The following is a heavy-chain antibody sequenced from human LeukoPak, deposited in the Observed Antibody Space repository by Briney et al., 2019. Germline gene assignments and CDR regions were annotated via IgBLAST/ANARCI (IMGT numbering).Heavy chain of an antibody. CDR1: GFTFTNAW. CDR3: TTGGDIGLITVAY. J-gene: IGHJ4*02. D-gene: IGHD5-12*01. V-gene: IGHV3-15*01. Sequence: GGSLRLSCAASGFTFTNAWMSWVRQAPGKGLEWVGLIKSKADGGTTDYAAPVKGRFTISRDDSKNTLYLQMNSLKIEDTAVYYCTTGGDIGLITVAYWGQGTLVTVSS. CDR2: IKSKADGGTT.